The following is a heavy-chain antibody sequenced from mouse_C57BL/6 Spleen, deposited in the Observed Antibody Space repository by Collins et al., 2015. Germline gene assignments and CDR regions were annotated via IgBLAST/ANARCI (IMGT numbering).Heavy chain of an antibody. CDR2: IRLKSDNYAT. CDR1: GFTFSDYW. Sequence: EVKLEESGGGLVQPGGSMTVSCVASGFTFSDYWMNWVRQSPEKGLEWVAQIRLKSDNYATHYAESVKGRFTTSRDDSKSSVYLQMNNLRAEDTGIYYCTDPGAWFAYWGQGTLVTVSA. V-gene: IGHV6-3*01. J-gene: IGHJ3*01. CDR3: TDPGAWFAY.